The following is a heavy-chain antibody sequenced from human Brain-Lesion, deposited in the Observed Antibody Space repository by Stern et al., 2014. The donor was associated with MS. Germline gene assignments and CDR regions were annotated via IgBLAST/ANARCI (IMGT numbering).Heavy chain of an antibody. V-gene: IGHV1-24*01. CDR1: GYTLTELS. CDR3: ATLSPGAGGNYYRHFDY. D-gene: IGHD1-26*01. J-gene: IGHJ4*02. Sequence: VQLEESGAEVKKPGASVKVSCKVSGYTLTELSMHWVRQAPRKGLEWMGGFAPEDGETIYAQNFQGRVTMTEDTSTDTAYMELSSLRSEDTAVYYCATLSPGAGGNYYRHFDYWGQGTLVTVSS. CDR2: FAPEDGET.